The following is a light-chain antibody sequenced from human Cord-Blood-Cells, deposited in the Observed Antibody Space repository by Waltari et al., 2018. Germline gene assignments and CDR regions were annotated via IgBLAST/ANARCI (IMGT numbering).Light chain of an antibody. Sequence: SYELTQPPSVSVSPGQTASITCSGDKLGDKYACWYQQKPGQSPVLVIYQDSKRPPGIPERFSGSNSGNTATLTISGTQAMDEADYYCQAWDSSTYWVFGGGTKLTVL. J-gene: IGLJ3*02. V-gene: IGLV3-1*01. CDR2: QDS. CDR1: KLGDKY. CDR3: QAWDSSTYWV.